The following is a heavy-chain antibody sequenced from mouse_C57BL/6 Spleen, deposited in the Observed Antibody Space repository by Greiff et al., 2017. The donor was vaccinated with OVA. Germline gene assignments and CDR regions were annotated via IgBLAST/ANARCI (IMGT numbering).Heavy chain of an antibody. V-gene: IGHV3-6*01. D-gene: IGHD2-2*01. Sequence: VQLKESGPGLVKPSQSLSLTCSVTGYSTTSGYYWNWIRQFPGNKLEWMGYISYDGSNNYNPSLKNRISITRDTSKNQFFLKLNSVTTEDTATYYCAREGLGGFAYWGQGTLVTVSA. CDR3: AREGLGGFAY. J-gene: IGHJ3*01. CDR1: GYSTTSGYY. CDR2: ISYDGSN.